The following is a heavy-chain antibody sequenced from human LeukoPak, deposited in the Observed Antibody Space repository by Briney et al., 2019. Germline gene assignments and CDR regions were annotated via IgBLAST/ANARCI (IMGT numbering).Heavy chain of an antibody. V-gene: IGHV1-69*04. J-gene: IGHJ4*02. CDR3: ARWAASCSSANCPYYLDY. Sequence: SVKASCKASGATFSSYAISWVRQAPGQGLEWMGRIIPVFAKTEYTQKFRGRITITADKSTSTAFMELSSLTSEDTAVYYCARWAASCSSANCPYYLDYWGQGALVTVSS. CDR1: GATFSSYA. CDR2: IIPVFAKT. D-gene: IGHD2-2*01.